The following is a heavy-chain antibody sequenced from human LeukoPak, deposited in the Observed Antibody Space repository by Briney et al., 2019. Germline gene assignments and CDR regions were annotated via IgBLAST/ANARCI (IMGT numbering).Heavy chain of an antibody. CDR1: GGTFSSYA. J-gene: IGHJ6*02. D-gene: IGHD6-19*01. V-gene: IGHV1-69*04. Sequence: GASVKVSCKASGGTFSSYAISWVRQAPGQRLEWMGRIIPILGIANYAQKFQGRVTITADKSTSTAYMELSSLRSEDTAVYYCARAAGTERRYYYYYGMDVWGQGTTVTVSS. CDR3: ARAAGTERRYYYYYGMDV. CDR2: IIPILGIA.